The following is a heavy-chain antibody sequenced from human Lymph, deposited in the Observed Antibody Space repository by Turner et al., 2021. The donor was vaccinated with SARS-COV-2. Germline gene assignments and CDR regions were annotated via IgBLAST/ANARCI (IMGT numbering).Heavy chain of an antibody. J-gene: IGHJ6*02. CDR3: ARQRLTRYGMDV. CDR2: IYYSRST. V-gene: IGHV4-39*01. Sequence: QLQLQESGPGLVKHSETLSLTCTVSGGSISSSTYYWGWIRQPPGKGLEWIGSIYYSRSTYHNPSLKSRVTISVDPSKNQISLKLSSVTAADTAVYYCARQRLTRYGMDVRGQGTTVTVSS. D-gene: IGHD2-21*02. CDR1: GGSISSSTYY.